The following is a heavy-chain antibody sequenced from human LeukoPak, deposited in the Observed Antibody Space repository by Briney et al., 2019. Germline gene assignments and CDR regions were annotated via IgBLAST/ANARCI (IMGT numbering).Heavy chain of an antibody. CDR2: MNPNSGNT. Sequence: ASVKVSCKASGYTFTSYDINWLRQATGQGLEWMGWMNPNSGNTGYAQKFQGRVTITRNTSISTAYMELSSLRSEDTAVYYCARGLGGSGSYITDFDYWGQGTLVTVSS. J-gene: IGHJ4*02. V-gene: IGHV1-8*03. CDR1: GYTFTSYD. D-gene: IGHD3-10*01. CDR3: ARGLGGSGSYITDFDY.